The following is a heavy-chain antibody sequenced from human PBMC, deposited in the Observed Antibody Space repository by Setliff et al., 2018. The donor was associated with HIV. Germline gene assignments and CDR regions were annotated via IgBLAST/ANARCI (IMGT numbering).Heavy chain of an antibody. Sequence: PSETLSLTCTVSGGSISSSNYYWGWIRQPPGKGLQWTGSIYDTGSTYYNPSLKSQVTISVDTSKNQSSLNLSSVTATDTAVYYCARRNTMVRGIIIDPYDAFDMWGQGTVVTVSS. D-gene: IGHD3-10*01. CDR3: ARRNTMVRGIIIDPYDAFDM. CDR2: IYDTGST. V-gene: IGHV4-39*01. CDR1: GGSISSSNYY. J-gene: IGHJ3*02.